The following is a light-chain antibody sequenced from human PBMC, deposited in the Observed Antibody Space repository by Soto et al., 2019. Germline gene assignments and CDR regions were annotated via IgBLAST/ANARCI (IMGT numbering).Light chain of an antibody. CDR3: QQYYTLYT. V-gene: IGKV1-5*01. Sequence: DIQMTQSPSTLSASVGDRVTITCRASQNISNWLAWYQQRPGRAPNLLIHDASTLESGVPSRFSGSGSVPEFTLTISSLQPDDFATYYCQQYYTLYTFGQGTKLEIK. CDR2: DAS. J-gene: IGKJ2*01. CDR1: QNISNW.